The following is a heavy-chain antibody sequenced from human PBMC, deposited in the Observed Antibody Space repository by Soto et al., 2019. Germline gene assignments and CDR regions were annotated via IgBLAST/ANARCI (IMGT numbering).Heavy chain of an antibody. J-gene: IGHJ4*02. CDR3: ARDPTAYTDARNDY. CDR2: ISTSSSTI. V-gene: IGHV3-48*01. D-gene: IGHD2-21*01. CDR1: GFTFSSYG. Sequence: HPGGSLRLSCAASGFTFSSYGMNWIRQAPGKGLEWVSYISTSSSTIYADSVKGRFTISRDNAKKSLYLQMNSLRAEDTAVYYCARDPTAYTDARNDYWGQGTLVTAPQ.